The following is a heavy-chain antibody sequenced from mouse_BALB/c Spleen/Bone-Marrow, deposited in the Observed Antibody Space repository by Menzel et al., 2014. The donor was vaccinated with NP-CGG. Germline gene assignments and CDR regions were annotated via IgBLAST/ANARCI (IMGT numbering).Heavy chain of an antibody. V-gene: IGHV1-9*01. D-gene: IGHD3-1*01. CDR3: ARWAFDAWFAY. CDR2: ILPGSGNT. CDR1: GYTFSSYW. Sequence: QVQLQQSGAELMKPGASVKASCKATGYTFSSYWIEWVKRRPGHGLEWIGEILPGSGNTNYNEKFKGKATFTADTSSNTAYMQLSSLTSEDSAVYYCARWAFDAWFAYWGQGTLVTVSA. J-gene: IGHJ3*01.